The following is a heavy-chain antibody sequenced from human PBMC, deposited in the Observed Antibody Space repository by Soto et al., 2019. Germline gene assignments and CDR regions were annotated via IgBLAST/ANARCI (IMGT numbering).Heavy chain of an antibody. CDR3: ARGAGYCSGGSCNYYYYYMDV. CDR2: ISSSSSTI. Sequence: GGSLRLSCAASGFTFSSYSMNWVRQAPGKGLEWVSYISSSSSTIYYADSVKGRFTISRDNAKNSLYLQMNSLRAEDTAVYYCARGAGYCSGGSCNYYYYYMDVWGKGTTVTVSS. CDR1: GFTFSSYS. D-gene: IGHD2-15*01. V-gene: IGHV3-48*01. J-gene: IGHJ6*03.